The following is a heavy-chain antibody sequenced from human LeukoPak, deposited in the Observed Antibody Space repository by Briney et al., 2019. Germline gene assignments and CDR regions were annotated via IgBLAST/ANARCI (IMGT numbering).Heavy chain of an antibody. D-gene: IGHD1-14*01. J-gene: IGHJ6*02. CDR1: GFTFSNSA. Sequence: GGSLRLSCAASGFTFSNSAMTWVRQAPGKGLDWGSAINGDGGRTYHADSVKGRFTISRDNSKNTLYLQMNSLRVEDTAVYYCAKDIKGTNYYYYGMGAWGQGTTVTVSS. CDR3: AKDIKGTNYYYYGMGA. V-gene: IGHV3-23*01. CDR2: INGDGGRT.